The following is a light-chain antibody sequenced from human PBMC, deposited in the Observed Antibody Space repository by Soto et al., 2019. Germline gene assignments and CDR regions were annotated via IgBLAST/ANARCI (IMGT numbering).Light chain of an antibody. J-gene: IGKJ4*01. V-gene: IGKV3-15*01. CDR2: GAS. CDR3: QQNNKWPPVT. CDR1: QTISND. Sequence: EVVMTQSPATVSVSPGEGVTLSCRARQTISNDLAWYQQKPGQAPRLLIYGASTRATGVPARFSGGGSGTEFTLTISSLQSEDFAFYYCQQNNKWPPVTFGGGTKVEIK.